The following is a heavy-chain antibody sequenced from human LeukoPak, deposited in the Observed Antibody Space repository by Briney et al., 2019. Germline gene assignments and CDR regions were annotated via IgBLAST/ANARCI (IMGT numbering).Heavy chain of an antibody. V-gene: IGHV1-18*01. Sequence: VASVKVSCKASGYTFTSYGISWVRQAPGQGLEWMGWISAYNGYTNYAQKLQGRVTMTRDTSISTAYMELSRLKSDDTAVYYCAREPGGFGMDVWGEGTTVTVSS. CDR3: AREPGGFGMDV. CDR2: ISAYNGYT. CDR1: GYTFTSYG. J-gene: IGHJ6*03. D-gene: IGHD3-3*01.